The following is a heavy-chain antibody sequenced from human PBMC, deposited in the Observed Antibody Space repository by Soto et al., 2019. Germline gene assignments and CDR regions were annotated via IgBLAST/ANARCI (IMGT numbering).Heavy chain of an antibody. CDR1: GGSISSYY. CDR2: IYTSGST. J-gene: IGHJ4*02. Sequence: WETLSLTCTVSGGSISSYYWSRIRQPAGKGLEWIGRIYTSGSTNYNPSLKSRVTMSVDTSKNQFSLKLSSVTAADTAVYYCARDRYDSSGYYDYWGQGTLVTVSS. CDR3: ARDRYDSSGYYDY. V-gene: IGHV4-4*07. D-gene: IGHD3-22*01.